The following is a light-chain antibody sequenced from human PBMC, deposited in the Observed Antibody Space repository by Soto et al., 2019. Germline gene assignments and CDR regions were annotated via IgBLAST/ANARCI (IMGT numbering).Light chain of an antibody. CDR1: QGIRGS. V-gene: IGKV1-27*01. CDR2: AAS. CDR3: HSYDSSPSWT. J-gene: IGKJ1*01. Sequence: DIQMTQSPSSLSASVGDRVTITCRASQGIRGSLAWYQQKPGEVPKLLIFAASALQSGVPSRFSGGGSGTDFTLTITNLQPEDVATYYCHSYDSSPSWTFGQGTRVEIK.